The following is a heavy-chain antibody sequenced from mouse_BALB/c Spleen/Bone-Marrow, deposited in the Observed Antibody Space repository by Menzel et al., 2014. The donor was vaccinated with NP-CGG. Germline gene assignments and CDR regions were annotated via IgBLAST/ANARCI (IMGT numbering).Heavy chain of an antibody. CDR2: ISDGGSYT. CDR1: GFTFXDYY. V-gene: IGHV5-4*02. D-gene: IGHD1-1*01. CDR3: VLRWFAY. J-gene: IGHJ3*01. Sequence: EVQGVESGGGLVKPGGSLKLSCAASGFTFXDYYMYWVRQTPEKRLEWVATISDGGSYTYYPDSVKGRFTISRDNAKNNLYLQMSSLKSEDTAMYYCVLRWFAYWGQGTLVTVSA.